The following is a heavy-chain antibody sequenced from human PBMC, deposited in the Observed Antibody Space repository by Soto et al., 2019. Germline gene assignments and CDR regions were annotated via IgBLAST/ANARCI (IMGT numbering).Heavy chain of an antibody. CDR2: INSDGSST. CDR1: GFTFSSYW. D-gene: IGHD3-3*01. Sequence: GGSLRLSCAASGFTFSSYWMHWVRQAPGKGLVWVSRINSDGSSTSYADSVKGRFTISRDNAKNTLYLQMNSLRAEDTAVYYCASCVPSPLYDFWCRWFDPWGRGTLVTVSS. V-gene: IGHV3-74*01. J-gene: IGHJ5*02. CDR3: ASCVPSPLYDFWCRWFDP.